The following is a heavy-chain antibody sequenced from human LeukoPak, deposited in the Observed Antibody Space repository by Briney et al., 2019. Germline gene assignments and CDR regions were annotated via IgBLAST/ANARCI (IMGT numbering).Heavy chain of an antibody. CDR1: GFTFSNYG. V-gene: IGHV3-23*01. CDR3: AKDRTYYSDFSAYYFSPPLQHY. J-gene: IGHJ4*02. Sequence: GGSLRLSCVASGFTFSNYGMSWVRQAPGKGLGWVSTIFVSFVSTYYADSVKGRVTISRDNSRNTVYLQMKSLRAEDTAVYYCAKDRTYYSDFSAYYFSPPLQHYWGQGTLVTVSS. D-gene: IGHD3-22*01. CDR2: IFVSFVST.